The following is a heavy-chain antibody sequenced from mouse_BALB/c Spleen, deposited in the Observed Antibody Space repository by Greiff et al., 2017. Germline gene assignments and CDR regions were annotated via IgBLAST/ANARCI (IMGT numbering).Heavy chain of an antibody. D-gene: IGHD1-1*01. CDR2: INPSNGRT. Sequence: QVQLQQPGAELVKPGASVKLSCKASGYTFTSYWMHWVKQRPGQGLEWIGEINPSNGRTNYNEKFKGKATLTVDTSSSTAYVELSSLTSEDSAVYYCARGPYYSGSSPWFAYWGQGTLVTVSA. CDR1: GYTFTSYW. J-gene: IGHJ3*01. V-gene: IGHV1S81*02. CDR3: ARGPYYSGSSPWFAY.